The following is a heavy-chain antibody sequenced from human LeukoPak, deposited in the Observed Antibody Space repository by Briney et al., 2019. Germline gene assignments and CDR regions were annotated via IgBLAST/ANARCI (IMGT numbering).Heavy chain of an antibody. D-gene: IGHD6-19*01. CDR1: GSSIRSSSYY. Sequence: PSETLTLTCTVAGSSIRSSSYYWRWLRQPPGKGLKWIGSIYYSGSIYYDASLKSRGTISVDTSKHQFSLKLSSVTGADTAVYFCARQVVAVAGTGYCDYWGQGTLVTVSS. J-gene: IGHJ4*02. V-gene: IGHV4-39*01. CDR2: IYYSGSI. CDR3: ARQVVAVAGTGYCDY.